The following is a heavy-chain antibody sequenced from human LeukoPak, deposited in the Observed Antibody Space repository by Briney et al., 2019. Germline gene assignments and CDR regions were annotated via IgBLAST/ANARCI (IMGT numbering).Heavy chain of an antibody. CDR3: ARDAMNSGHDGDFDY. Sequence: GASVKVSCKASGYTFTSYYMHWVRQAPGQGLEWMGIINPSGGSTSYAQKFQGRVTMTRDTSTSTVYMELSSLRSEDTAVYYCARDAMNSGHDGDFDYWGQGTLVTVSS. CDR1: GYTFTSYY. D-gene: IGHD5-12*01. J-gene: IGHJ4*02. CDR2: INPSGGST. V-gene: IGHV1-46*01.